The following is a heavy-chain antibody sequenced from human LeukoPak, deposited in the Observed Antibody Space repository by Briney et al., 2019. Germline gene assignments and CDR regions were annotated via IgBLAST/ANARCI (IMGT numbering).Heavy chain of an antibody. V-gene: IGHV3-48*03. D-gene: IGHD3-22*01. CDR2: ISGGGTTI. CDR3: ARGPSSGYYSRDYWYFDL. Sequence: PGGSLRLSCAASGFTVSSNYMSWVRQAPGKGLAWVSYISGGGTTIYYAHTLKGRFTISRDNAKNSLYLQMNSLRAEDTAVYYCARGPSSGYYSRDYWYFDLWGRGTLVSVSS. CDR1: GFTVSSNY. J-gene: IGHJ2*01.